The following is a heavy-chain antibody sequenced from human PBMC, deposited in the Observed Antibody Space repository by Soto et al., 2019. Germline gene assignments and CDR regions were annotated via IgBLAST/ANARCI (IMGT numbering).Heavy chain of an antibody. J-gene: IGHJ6*03. D-gene: IGHD1-1*01. CDR3: AKWNTDPPPPLPPPLYYYYYYMDV. CDR2: ISGSGGST. CDR1: GFTFSSYA. Sequence: GGSLRLSCAASGFTFSSYAMSWVRQAPGKGLEWVSAISGSGGSTYYADSVKGRFTISRDNSKNTLYLQMNSLRAEDTAVYYCAKWNTDPPPPLPPPLYYYYYYMDVWGKGTTVTVSS. V-gene: IGHV3-23*01.